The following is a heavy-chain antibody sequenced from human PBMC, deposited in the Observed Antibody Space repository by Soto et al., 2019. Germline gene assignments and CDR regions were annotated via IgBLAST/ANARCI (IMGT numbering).Heavy chain of an antibody. Sequence: QITLKESGPTLVKPTQTLTLTCTFSAFSLSTGGVGVGWIRQPPGKALEWLALIYWDDDKRYSPSVRSRLTITNDTSKNQVVLTMTNMDPVDTATYYCIQSRCGGDCLQSYASYYYYGMDVWGQGTTVTVSS. D-gene: IGHD2-21*02. CDR3: IQSRCGGDCLQSYASYYYYGMDV. CDR1: AFSLSTGGVG. V-gene: IGHV2-5*02. J-gene: IGHJ6*02. CDR2: IYWDDDK.